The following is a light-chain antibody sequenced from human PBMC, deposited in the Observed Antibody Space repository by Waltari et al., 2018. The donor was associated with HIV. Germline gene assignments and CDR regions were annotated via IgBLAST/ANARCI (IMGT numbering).Light chain of an antibody. J-gene: IGKJ1*01. Sequence: MTQSPLSLPVTPGEPASISCRSSQSLLHSNGYNYLDWYLQKPGQSPQLLIYLGSNRASGVPDRFSGSGSGTDFTLKISRVEAEDVGVYYCMQALQTPPTFGQGTKVEIK. V-gene: IGKV2-28*01. CDR1: QSLLHSNGYNY. CDR2: LGS. CDR3: MQALQTPPT.